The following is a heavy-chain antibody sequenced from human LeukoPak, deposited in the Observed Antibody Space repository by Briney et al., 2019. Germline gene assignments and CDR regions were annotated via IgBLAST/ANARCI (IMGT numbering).Heavy chain of an antibody. J-gene: IGHJ4*02. D-gene: IGHD3-10*01. CDR3: ARLGADYCGSGSYLEPFDY. V-gene: IGHV4-39*07. CDR1: GGSISSSSYY. Sequence: PSETLSLTCTVSGGSISSSSYYWGWIRQPPGKGLEWIGSIYYSGSTYYNPSLKRRVTISVDTSKNQFSLKLSSVTAADTAVYYCARLGADYCGSGSYLEPFDYWGQGTLVTVSS. CDR2: IYYSGST.